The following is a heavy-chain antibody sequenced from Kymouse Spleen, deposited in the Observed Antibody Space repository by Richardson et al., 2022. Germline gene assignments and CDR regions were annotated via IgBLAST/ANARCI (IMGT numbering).Heavy chain of an antibody. CDR2: ISYDGSNK. J-gene: IGHJ6*02. CDR1: GFTFSSYG. CDR3: AKDTVRGAYYYGMDV. D-gene: IGHD3-10*01. Sequence: QVQLVESGGGVVQPGRSLRLSCAASGFTFSSYGMHWVRQAPGKGLEWVAVISYDGSNKYYADSVKGRFTISRDNSKNTLYLQMNSLRAEDTAVYYCAKDTVRGAYYYGMDVWGQGTTVTVSS. V-gene: IGHV3-30*18.